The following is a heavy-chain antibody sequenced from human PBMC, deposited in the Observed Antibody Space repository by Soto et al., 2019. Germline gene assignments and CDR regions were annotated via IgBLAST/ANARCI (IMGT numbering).Heavy chain of an antibody. CDR1: GGTFSIYA. J-gene: IGHJ4*02. D-gene: IGHD5-18*01. CDR3: ARANVAKMDTELSY. V-gene: IGHV1-69*13. Sequence: RALVKVACKASGGTFSIYASVWVRQATGQGLEWMGGIIPIFGTTNFVQKFQARVTITADESTSTAYMELSSLRSEDTAVYYCARANVAKMDTELSYWGQGTLVTVSS. CDR2: IIPIFGTT.